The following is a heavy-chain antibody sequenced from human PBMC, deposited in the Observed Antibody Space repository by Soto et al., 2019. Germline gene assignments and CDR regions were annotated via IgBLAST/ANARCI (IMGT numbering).Heavy chain of an antibody. V-gene: IGHV3-23*01. D-gene: IGHD3-10*01. CDR3: AKDGRTIWFGEPQMYYFDY. CDR2: ISGSGGST. J-gene: IGHJ4*02. Sequence: GGSLRLSGAASGNTFSSYAMSWVRQAPGKGLEWVSAISGSGGSTYYADSVKGRFTISRDNSKNTLYLQMNSLRAEDTAVYYCAKDGRTIWFGEPQMYYFDYWGQGTLVTVSS. CDR1: GNTFSSYA.